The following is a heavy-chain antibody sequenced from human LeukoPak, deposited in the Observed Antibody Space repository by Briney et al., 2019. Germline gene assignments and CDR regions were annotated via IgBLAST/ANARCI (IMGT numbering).Heavy chain of an antibody. Sequence: GGSLRLSCAASGFIFSDYYMSWIRQAPGKGLEWVSYIGTSGSTKYSADSVKGRFTISRDNPKNSLYLLMNSLRVEDTAVYYCARVEFLIRGVTTFSWFDPWGQGTLVTVSS. D-gene: IGHD3-10*01. V-gene: IGHV3-11*01. CDR2: IGTSGSTK. J-gene: IGHJ5*02. CDR1: GFIFSDYY. CDR3: ARVEFLIRGVTTFSWFDP.